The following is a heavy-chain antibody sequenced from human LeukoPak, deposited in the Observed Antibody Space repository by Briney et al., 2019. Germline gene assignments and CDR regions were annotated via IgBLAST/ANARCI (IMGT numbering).Heavy chain of an antibody. J-gene: IGHJ4*02. D-gene: IGHD2-21*02. CDR1: GFTFSSYS. Sequence: PGGSLRLSCAASGFTFSSYSMNWVRQAPGKGLEWVSSISSSSSYIYYADSVKVRFTISRNNAKNSLYLQMNSLRAEDTAVYYCARDSVVVTAIPNYFDYWGQGTLVTVSS. CDR3: ARDSVVVTAIPNYFDY. V-gene: IGHV3-21*01. CDR2: ISSSSSYI.